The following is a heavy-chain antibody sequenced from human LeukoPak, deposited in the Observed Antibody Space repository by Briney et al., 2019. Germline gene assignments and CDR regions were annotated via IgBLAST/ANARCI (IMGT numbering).Heavy chain of an antibody. Sequence: ASVKVSCKASGYTFTSYDINWVRQATGQGLEWMGWMNPNSGNTGYAQKFQGRVTMTRNTSISTAYMELSSPRSEDTAVYYCARGTENYSSGWYGSPQDYYMDVWGKGTTVTVSS. J-gene: IGHJ6*03. V-gene: IGHV1-8*01. CDR2: MNPNSGNT. CDR1: GYTFTSYD. CDR3: ARGTENYSSGWYGSPQDYYMDV. D-gene: IGHD6-19*01.